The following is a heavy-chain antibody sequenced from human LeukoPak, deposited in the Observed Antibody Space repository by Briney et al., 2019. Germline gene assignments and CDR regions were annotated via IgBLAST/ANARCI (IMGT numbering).Heavy chain of an antibody. Sequence: SETLSLTCTVSGGSISSSSYYWGWIRQPPGKGLEWIGSIYYSGSTYYNPSLKSRVTISVDTSKNQFSLKLSSVTAADTAVYYCARARKSYCSGGSCYLGAPFDYWGQGTLVTVSS. D-gene: IGHD2-15*01. J-gene: IGHJ4*02. CDR2: IYYSGST. CDR1: GGSISSSSYY. CDR3: ARARKSYCSGGSCYLGAPFDY. V-gene: IGHV4-39*01.